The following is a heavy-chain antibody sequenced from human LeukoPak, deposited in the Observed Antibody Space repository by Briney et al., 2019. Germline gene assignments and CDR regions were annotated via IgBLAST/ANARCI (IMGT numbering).Heavy chain of an antibody. J-gene: IGHJ4*02. V-gene: IGHV3-64*01. D-gene: IGHD3-3*01. CDR1: GFTFSSYA. CDR3: ARGITIFGVVNPPAY. Sequence: GGSLRLSCAASGFTFSSYAMHWVRQAPGKGLEYVSAISSNGGSTYYANSVKGRFTISRDNSKNTLYLRMGSLRAEDMAVYYCARGITIFGVVNPPAYWGQGTLVTVSS. CDR2: ISSNGGST.